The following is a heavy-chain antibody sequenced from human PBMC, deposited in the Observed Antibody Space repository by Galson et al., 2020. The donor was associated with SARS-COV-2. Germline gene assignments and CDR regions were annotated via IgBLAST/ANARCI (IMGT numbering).Heavy chain of an antibody. V-gene: IGHV3-30-3*01. J-gene: IGHJ4*02. CDR2: ISYDGSNK. Sequence: GESLKISCAASGFTFSSYAMHWVRQAPGKGLEWVAVISYDGSNKYYADSVKGRFTISRDNSKNTLYLQMNSLRAEDTAVYYCARGPGHYFDYWGQGTLVTVSS. CDR3: ARGPGHYFDY. CDR1: GFTFSSYA.